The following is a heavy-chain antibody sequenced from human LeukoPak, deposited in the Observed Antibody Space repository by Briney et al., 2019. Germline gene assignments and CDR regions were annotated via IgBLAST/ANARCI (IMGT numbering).Heavy chain of an antibody. Sequence: GESLKISCKGSGYSFTNYWIGWVRQMPGKGLEWMGIIYPGDSDTRYSPSFQGQVTISADKSISTAYLQWSSLKASDTAMYYCARGKWGTSSGSYLNYWGQGTLVTVSS. CDR3: ARGKWGTSSGSYLNY. D-gene: IGHD6-13*01. CDR1: GYSFTNYW. J-gene: IGHJ4*02. CDR2: IYPGDSDT. V-gene: IGHV5-51*01.